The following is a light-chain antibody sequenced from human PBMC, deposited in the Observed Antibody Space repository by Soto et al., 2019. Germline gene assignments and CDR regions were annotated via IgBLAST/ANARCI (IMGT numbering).Light chain of an antibody. J-gene: IGLJ2*01. CDR1: SSDVGGYNY. V-gene: IGLV2-8*01. CDR2: DVN. Sequence: QSALTQPPSASGSPGQSVTISCTGTSSDVGGYNYVSWYLQHPGKAPKLMIYDVNKRPSGVPDRFSGSKSGTSVSLAISGLQSEDEADYYCAAWDDSLNGVVFGGGTKLTVL. CDR3: AAWDDSLNGVV.